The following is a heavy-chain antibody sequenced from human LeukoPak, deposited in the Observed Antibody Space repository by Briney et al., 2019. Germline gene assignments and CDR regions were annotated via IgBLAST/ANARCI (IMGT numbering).Heavy chain of an antibody. CDR1: GGTFSSYA. CDR2: IIPILGIA. J-gene: IGHJ4*02. D-gene: IGHD2-15*01. CDR3: AELYCSGGSCLDY. Sequence: GSSVKVSCKASGGTFSSYAISWVRQAPGQGLEWMGRIIPILGIANYAQKFQGRVTITAVKSTSTAYMELSSLRSEDTAVYYCAELYCSGGSCLDYWGQGTLVTVSS. V-gene: IGHV1-69*04.